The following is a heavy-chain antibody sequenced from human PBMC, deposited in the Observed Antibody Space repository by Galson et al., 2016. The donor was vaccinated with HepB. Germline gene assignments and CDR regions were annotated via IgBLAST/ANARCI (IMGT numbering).Heavy chain of an antibody. CDR2: INSDGTIS. Sequence: LRLSCAASGFAFSSHWMHWVRQDLGKGLVWVSRINSDGTISNYADSVKGRFTISRDNAKNTLYLQMNSLRAEDTALYFCVRDHSVVPTTAYNWFDPWGRGTLVTVSS. CDR3: VRDHSVVPTTAYNWFDP. V-gene: IGHV3-74*01. CDR1: GFAFSSHW. J-gene: IGHJ5*02. D-gene: IGHD4-23*01.